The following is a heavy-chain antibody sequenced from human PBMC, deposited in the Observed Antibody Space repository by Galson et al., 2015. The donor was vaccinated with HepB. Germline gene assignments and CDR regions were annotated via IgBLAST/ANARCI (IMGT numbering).Heavy chain of an antibody. V-gene: IGHV3-30*03. J-gene: IGHJ1*01. Sequence: SLRLSCATSGFTFNNHAMHWVRQAPGKRLEWISFISSSGSHKFYIDSVKGRFTISRDSSSNTVCLEMDSLKPDDTGIYYCARDVFEGYSSGPGQDWGQGTLVIVSS. CDR1: GFTFNNHA. CDR2: ISSSGSHK. CDR3: ARDVFEGYSSGPGQD. D-gene: IGHD2-15*01.